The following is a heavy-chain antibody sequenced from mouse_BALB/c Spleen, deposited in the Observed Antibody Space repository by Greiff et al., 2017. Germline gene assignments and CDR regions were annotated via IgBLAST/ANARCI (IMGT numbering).Heavy chain of an antibody. CDR3: ARRQTGTSFDY. CDR2: INPSTGYT. J-gene: IGHJ2*01. D-gene: IGHD4-1*01. CDR1: GYTFTSYW. V-gene: IGHV1-7*01. Sequence: QVHVKQSGAELAKPGASVKMSCKASGYTFTSYWMHWVKQRPGQGLEWIGYINPSTGYTEYNQKFKDKATLTADKSSSTAYMQLSSLTSEDSAVYYCARRQTGTSFDYWGQGTTLTVSS.